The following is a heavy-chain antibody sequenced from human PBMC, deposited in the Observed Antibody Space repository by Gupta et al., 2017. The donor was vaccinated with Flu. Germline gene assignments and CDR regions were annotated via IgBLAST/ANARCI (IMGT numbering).Heavy chain of an antibody. V-gene: IGHV1-69*06. CDR3: VREDV. Sequence: ASGGPFNNYAITWVRQTSGQGLEWMGGIIPISGKVSYSQKFQDRVTITADTSATTVFMEWNSLRSDDTAVYYCVREDVWGQGTRVTGS. CDR1: GGPFNNYA. CDR2: IIPISGKV. J-gene: IGHJ4*02.